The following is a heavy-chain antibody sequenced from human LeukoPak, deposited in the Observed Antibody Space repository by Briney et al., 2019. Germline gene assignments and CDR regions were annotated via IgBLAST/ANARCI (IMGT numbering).Heavy chain of an antibody. V-gene: IGHV3-23*01. D-gene: IGHD2/OR15-2a*01. CDR1: GLTLGSYA. CDR2: ISGSGGST. Sequence: GGSLTLSCPLSGLTLGSYAKSWARPAPEGGLEWVASISGSGGSTYYADSVKGRFTISRDNSKNTLYLQMNSLRAEDTAVYYCAKSLLDRQDAFDIWGQGTLVTVSS. CDR3: AKSLLDRQDAFDI. J-gene: IGHJ3*02.